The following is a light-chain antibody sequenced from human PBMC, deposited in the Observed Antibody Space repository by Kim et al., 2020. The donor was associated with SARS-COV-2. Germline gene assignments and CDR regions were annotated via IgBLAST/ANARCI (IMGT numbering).Light chain of an antibody. CDR1: QSINTY. Sequence: EIVLTQSPATLSLSPGERATLSCRASQSINTYLAWYQQRPGQAPRLLIYDASNRATGIPARFSGSGSGTDFTLTISSLEPEDFAVYYCQQRSGWPRTFGQGTKVDIK. CDR2: DAS. V-gene: IGKV3-11*01. CDR3: QQRSGWPRT. J-gene: IGKJ1*01.